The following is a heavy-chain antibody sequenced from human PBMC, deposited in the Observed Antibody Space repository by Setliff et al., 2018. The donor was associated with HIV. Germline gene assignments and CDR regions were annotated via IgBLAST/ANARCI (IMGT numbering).Heavy chain of an antibody. V-gene: IGHV4-59*11. Sequence: SETLSLTCTISGGSISVHYWSWLRQPPGKGLEWIGYMYASGSTDYNPSLKSRVTISVDRFRNQFSLQLRSVTAADTAVYYCARGPSGTYYREFDFWGQGTLVTVSS. CDR3: ARGPSGTYYREFDF. J-gene: IGHJ4*02. CDR2: MYASGST. CDR1: GGSISVHY. D-gene: IGHD1-26*01.